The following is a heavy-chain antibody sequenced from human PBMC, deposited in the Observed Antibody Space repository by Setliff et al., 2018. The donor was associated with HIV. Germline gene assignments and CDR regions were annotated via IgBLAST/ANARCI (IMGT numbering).Heavy chain of an antibody. CDR2: IHHSGST. CDR1: GGSISNYY. V-gene: IGHV4-59*01. J-gene: IGHJ6*03. CDR3: SRQQLDGFRYKYYYMDG. D-gene: IGHD6-13*01. Sequence: SETLSLTCIVSGGSISNYYWGWILQSPGKGLEWIGFIHHSGSTNYNPSLESRVTISLDTANNHFSLNLRSVTAADTAVYYCSRQQLDGFRYKYYYMDGGGKGTTVTVSS.